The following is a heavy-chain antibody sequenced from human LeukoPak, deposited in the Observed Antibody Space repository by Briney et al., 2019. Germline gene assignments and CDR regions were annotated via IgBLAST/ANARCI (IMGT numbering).Heavy chain of an antibody. J-gene: IGHJ3*02. CDR1: GFTFSSYA. V-gene: IGHV3-23*01. CDR2: ISGSGGST. Sequence: PGGSLRLSCAASGFTFSSYAMSWVRQAPGKGLEWVSAISGSGGSTYYADSVKGRFTISRDNSKNTLYLQMNSLRAEDTAVYYCARRRTAAVVAFDIWGQGTMVTVSS. D-gene: IGHD6-13*01. CDR3: ARRRTAAVVAFDI.